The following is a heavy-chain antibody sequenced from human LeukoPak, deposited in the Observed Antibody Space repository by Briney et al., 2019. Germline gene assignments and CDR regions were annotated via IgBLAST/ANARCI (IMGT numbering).Heavy chain of an antibody. CDR1: GFTFRSNS. Sequence: GGSLRLSCAASGFTFRSNSMIWVRQAPGKGLEWVSYISSSGTAIYYADSVKGRFTISRDNARNSLYLQMNSLRAEDTAVYYCARPGRKDAFDIWGQGTMVTVSS. V-gene: IGHV3-48*01. CDR3: ARPGRKDAFDI. D-gene: IGHD1-14*01. J-gene: IGHJ3*02. CDR2: ISSSGTAI.